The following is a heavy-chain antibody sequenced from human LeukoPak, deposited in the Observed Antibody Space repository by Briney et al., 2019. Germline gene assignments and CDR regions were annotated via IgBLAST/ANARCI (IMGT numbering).Heavy chain of an antibody. CDR2: IYYSGST. J-gene: IGHJ4*02. CDR3: ARHVRYGSGSYYGPGFDY. Sequence: SETLSLTCTVSGGSISSYYWSWIRQPPGKGLEWIGYIYYSGSTNYNPSHKSRVTISVDTSKNQFSLKLSSVTAADTAVYYCARHVRYGSGSYYGPGFDYWGQGTLVTVSS. CDR1: GGSISSYY. V-gene: IGHV4-59*08. D-gene: IGHD3-10*01.